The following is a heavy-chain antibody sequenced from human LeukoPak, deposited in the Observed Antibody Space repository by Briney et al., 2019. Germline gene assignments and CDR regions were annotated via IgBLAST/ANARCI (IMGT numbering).Heavy chain of an antibody. Sequence: GGSLRLSCAASGFTFSKYWMHWVRQAPGKGLVWVSRINSDGSTTDYADSVKGRFTISRDNAKNTLYLQMNSLRVEDTAVYYCARATHPTYYDSSGYYQDYWGQGTLVTVSS. CDR2: INSDGSTT. J-gene: IGHJ4*02. CDR1: GFTFSKYW. D-gene: IGHD3-22*01. CDR3: ARATHPTYYDSSGYYQDY. V-gene: IGHV3-74*01.